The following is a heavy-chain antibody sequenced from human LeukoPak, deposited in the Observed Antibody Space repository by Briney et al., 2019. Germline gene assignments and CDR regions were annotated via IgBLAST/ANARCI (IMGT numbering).Heavy chain of an antibody. Sequence: ASVKVSCKASGGTFSSYAISWVRQAPGQGLEWMGGIIPIFGTANYAQKFQGRVTMTRDMSTSTVYMELSSLRSEDTAVYYCARHEWELDAFDIWGQGTMVTVSS. J-gene: IGHJ3*02. CDR1: GGTFSSYA. D-gene: IGHD1-26*01. CDR2: IIPIFGTA. V-gene: IGHV1-69*05. CDR3: ARHEWELDAFDI.